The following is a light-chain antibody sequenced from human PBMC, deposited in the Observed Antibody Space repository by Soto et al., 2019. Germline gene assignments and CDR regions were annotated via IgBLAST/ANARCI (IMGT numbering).Light chain of an antibody. CDR3: QQRSNWPPQKS. CDR2: DAS. V-gene: IGKV3-11*01. J-gene: IGKJ2*03. Sequence: EIVLTQSPATLSLSPGERATLSFRASQSVDNYLAWYQQKLGQAPRLLIYDASNRAAGIPARFSGSGFGTDFTLTISSLEPEDCAVSDCQQRSNWPPQKSFGQGNKLEIK. CDR1: QSVDNY.